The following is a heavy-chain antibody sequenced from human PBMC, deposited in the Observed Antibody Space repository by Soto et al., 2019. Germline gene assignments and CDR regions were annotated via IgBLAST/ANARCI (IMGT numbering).Heavy chain of an antibody. CDR1: GFSLSDNGVG. D-gene: IGHD1-26*01. V-gene: IGHV2-5*02. CDR2: FYWDDEE. J-gene: IGHJ3*02. CDR3: AHRLTWDAFNI. Sequence: QITLKESGPTLVKRTQTLTLTCTFSGFSLSDNGVGVGCIRQPPGKALEWLVLFYWDDEEIYSPSLMNRLTITKDTSKNQVLLTMTSMDPVDTATYYCAHRLTWDAFNIWGQGTMVTVSS.